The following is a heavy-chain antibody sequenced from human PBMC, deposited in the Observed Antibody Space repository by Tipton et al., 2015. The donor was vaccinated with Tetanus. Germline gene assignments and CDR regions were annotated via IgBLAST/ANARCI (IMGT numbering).Heavy chain of an antibody. V-gene: IGHV4-39*07. CDR2: IFYTGSS. Sequence: TLSLTCAVSGVSIRSSTYFWGWIRQPPGKGLEWIGHIFYTGSSHYNPSFESRVTISVDTSKNQFSLKLSSVTAADTAVYFCARGGTMVHGVILQDHFYYWGQGTLVTVSS. D-gene: IGHD3-10*01. J-gene: IGHJ4*02. CDR1: GVSIRSSTYF. CDR3: ARGGTMVHGVILQDHFYY.